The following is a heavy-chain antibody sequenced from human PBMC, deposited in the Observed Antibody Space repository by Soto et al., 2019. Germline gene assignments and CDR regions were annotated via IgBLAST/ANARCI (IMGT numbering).Heavy chain of an antibody. J-gene: IGHJ4*02. V-gene: IGHV1-69*13. D-gene: IGHD6-19*01. CDR3: ERAVAVAADFDY. CDR1: GGTFSNYA. Sequence: SVKVSCKASGGTFSNYAITWVRQAPGQGLEWLGRIIPIFGSANYAQKFQGRVTITADESTTTAYMELSSLRSDDTAVYYCERAVAVAADFDYWGQGTLVTVSS. CDR2: IIPIFGSA.